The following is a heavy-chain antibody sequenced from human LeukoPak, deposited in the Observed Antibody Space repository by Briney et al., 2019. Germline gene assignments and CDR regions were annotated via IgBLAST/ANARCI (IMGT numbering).Heavy chain of an antibody. CDR2: IIPIFGTA. V-gene: IGHV1-69*06. CDR3: ARDQITIFGVVITYTNWFDP. Sequence: GASVKVSCKASGGTFSSYAISWVRQAPGQGLEWMGGIIPIFGTANYAQKFQGRVTITADKSTSTAYMELSSLRSEDTAVYYCARDQITIFGVVITYTNWFDPWGQGTLVTVSS. J-gene: IGHJ5*02. CDR1: GGTFSSYA. D-gene: IGHD3-3*01.